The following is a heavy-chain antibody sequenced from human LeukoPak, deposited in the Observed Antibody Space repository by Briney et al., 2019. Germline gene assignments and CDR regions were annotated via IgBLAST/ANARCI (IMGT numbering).Heavy chain of an antibody. J-gene: IGHJ4*02. CDR1: GFTFGNYW. CDR2: IKQAGSEK. Sequence: GGSLRLSCAASGFTFGNYWMSWVRQAPGKGLEWVANIKQAGSEKNYVDSVKGRFTISRDNAKNSLSLQMNSLRAEDTAVYYCARATNYYDSSGYYYFDYWGQGTLVTVSS. CDR3: ARATNYYDSSGYYYFDY. V-gene: IGHV3-7*01. D-gene: IGHD3-22*01.